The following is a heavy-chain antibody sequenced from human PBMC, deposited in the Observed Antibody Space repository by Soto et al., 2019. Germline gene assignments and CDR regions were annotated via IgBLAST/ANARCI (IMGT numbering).Heavy chain of an antibody. CDR1: GYSFTSLD. D-gene: IGHD1-26*01. Sequence: ASVKVSCKASGYSFTSLDINWVRQTAGQGLEWMGWMQPSTGRTGYAQKFQGRVTMTRDTSINTAYMELTALTSDDTAFYYCARGVSAGVDYWGQGTLVTVSS. CDR3: ARGVSAGVDY. V-gene: IGHV1-8*01. J-gene: IGHJ4*02. CDR2: MQPSTGRT.